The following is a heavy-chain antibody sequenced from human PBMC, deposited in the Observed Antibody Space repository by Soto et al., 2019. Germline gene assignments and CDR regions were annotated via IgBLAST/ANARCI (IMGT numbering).Heavy chain of an antibody. Sequence: GESLKISCKGSGYSFTSYWISWVRQMPGKGLEWMGRIDPSDSYTNYSPSVQGHVTISADKSISTAYLQWSSLKASDSAMYYCARHVEDILTGIPGAFDIWGQGTMVTVSS. CDR3: ARHVEDILTGIPGAFDI. D-gene: IGHD3-9*01. V-gene: IGHV5-10-1*01. J-gene: IGHJ3*02. CDR1: GYSFTSYW. CDR2: IDPSDSYT.